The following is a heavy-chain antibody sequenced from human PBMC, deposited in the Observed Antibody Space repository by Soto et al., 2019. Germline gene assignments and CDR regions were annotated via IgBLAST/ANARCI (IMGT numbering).Heavy chain of an antibody. CDR2: ISGSGNGERT. V-gene: IGHV3-23*01. J-gene: IGHJ4*02. CDR3: AKTLLSTSWYGSHEY. Sequence: QPGGSLRLSCAASEFTFSSYAMSWVRQAPGKGLEWVSAISGSGNGERTYYADSVKGRFTISRDNSRNTLHLQMNSLRVEDTAVYYCAKTLLSTSWYGSHEYGSQGTLVTVSS. D-gene: IGHD6-13*01. CDR1: EFTFSSYA.